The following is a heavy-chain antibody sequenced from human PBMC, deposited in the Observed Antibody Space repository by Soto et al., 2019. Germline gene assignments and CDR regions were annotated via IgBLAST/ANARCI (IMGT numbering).Heavy chain of an antibody. J-gene: IGHJ4*02. D-gene: IGHD3-22*01. CDR2: INYSGST. CDR3: ARENYYDLDY. CDR1: SGSISSYN. Sequence: ETLSLTCTVSSGSISSYNWNWVRQPPGKGLEWIGFINYSGSTHYNPSLKSRVTISLDTSKNQFSLKLNSVTAADTAVYYCARENYYDLDYWGPGTLVTVSS. V-gene: IGHV4-59*01.